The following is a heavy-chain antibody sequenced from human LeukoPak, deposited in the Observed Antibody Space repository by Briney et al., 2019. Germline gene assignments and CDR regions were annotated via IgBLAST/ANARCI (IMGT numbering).Heavy chain of an antibody. Sequence: SETLSLTCTVSGGSISSSSYYWGWIRQPPGKGLEWIGSIYYSGSTYYNPSLKSRVTISVDASKNQFSLKLSSVTAADTAVYYCARRKGYSSVDYWGQGTLVTVSS. CDR3: ARRKGYSSVDY. V-gene: IGHV4-39*01. D-gene: IGHD6-19*01. CDR2: IYYSGST. J-gene: IGHJ4*02. CDR1: GGSISSSSYY.